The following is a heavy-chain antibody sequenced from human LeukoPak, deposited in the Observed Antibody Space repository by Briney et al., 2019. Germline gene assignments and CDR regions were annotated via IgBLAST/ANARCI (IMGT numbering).Heavy chain of an antibody. Sequence: PSETLSLTCTASGCSISSYYWSWIRQPPGKGLEWIGYIYYSGSTNYNPSLKSRVTISVDTSKNQFSLKLSSVTAADTAVYYCARVGRGYGSGSRFDPWGQGTLVTVSS. CDR1: GCSISSYY. J-gene: IGHJ5*02. V-gene: IGHV4-59*01. CDR2: IYYSGST. CDR3: ARVGRGYGSGSRFDP. D-gene: IGHD3-10*01.